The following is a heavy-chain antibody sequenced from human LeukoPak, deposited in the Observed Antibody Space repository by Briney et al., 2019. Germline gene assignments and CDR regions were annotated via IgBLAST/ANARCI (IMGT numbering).Heavy chain of an antibody. CDR1: GFTFSSYE. J-gene: IGHJ4*02. CDR3: AKDLTFGGVMVIDY. CDR2: ISGSAGST. D-gene: IGHD3-16*01. V-gene: IGHV3-23*01. Sequence: GGSLRLSCAASGFTFSSYEMNWVRQAPGKGLEWVSAISGSAGSTYYADSVKGRFTISRDNSKNTLYLQMNSLRAEDTAVYYCAKDLTFGGVMVIDYWGQGTLVTVSS.